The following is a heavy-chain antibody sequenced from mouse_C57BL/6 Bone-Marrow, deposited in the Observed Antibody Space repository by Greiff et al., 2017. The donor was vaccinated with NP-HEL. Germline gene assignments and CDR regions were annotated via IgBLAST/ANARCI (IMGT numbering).Heavy chain of an antibody. D-gene: IGHD1-1*01. CDR3: KVPQFITTDGNFDY. J-gene: IGHJ2*01. Sequence: VKVVESGAELVRPGASVTLSCKASGYTFTDYEMHWVKQTPVHGLEWIGAIDPETGGTAYNQKFKGKAILTADKSSSTAYMELRSLTSEDSAVYYCKVPQFITTDGNFDYWGQGTTLTVSS. V-gene: IGHV1-15*01. CDR2: IDPETGGT. CDR1: GYTFTDYE.